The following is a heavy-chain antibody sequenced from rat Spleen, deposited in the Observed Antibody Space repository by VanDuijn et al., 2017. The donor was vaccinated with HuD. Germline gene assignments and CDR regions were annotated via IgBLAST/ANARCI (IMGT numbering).Heavy chain of an antibody. J-gene: IGHJ3*01. V-gene: IGHV5-25*01. CDR2: ISTSGGST. D-gene: IGHD1-7*01. Sequence: EVHLVESGGGLVQPGRSLKISCAASGFTFSDYNMAWVRQAPTKGLEWVASISTSGGSTYYRDAVKGRFTVSRDNAKRTLYLQMNSLRSEDTATYYCTRYGAAYWGQSTLVTVSS. CDR3: TRYGAAY. CDR1: GFTFSDYN.